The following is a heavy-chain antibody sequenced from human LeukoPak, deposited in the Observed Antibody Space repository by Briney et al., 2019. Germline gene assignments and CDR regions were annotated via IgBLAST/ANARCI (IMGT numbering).Heavy chain of an antibody. D-gene: IGHD3-9*01. J-gene: IGHJ5*02. CDR2: IIPIFDTA. CDR3: ARDLGYYDILTGYSSSYP. CDR1: GGTFSSYA. Sequence: SVKVSCKASGGTFSSYAISWVRQAPGQGLEWMGGIIPIFDTANYAQKFQGRVTITADESTSTAYMELSSLRSEDTAVYYCARDLGYYDILTGYSSSYPWGQGTLVTVSS. V-gene: IGHV1-69*13.